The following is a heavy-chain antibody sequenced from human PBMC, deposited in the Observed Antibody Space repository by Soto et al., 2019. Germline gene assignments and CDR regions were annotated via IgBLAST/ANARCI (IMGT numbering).Heavy chain of an antibody. Sequence: GGSLRLSCTASGFTFGDYAMSWFRQAPGKGLEWVGFIRSKAYGGTTEYAASVKGRFTISRDDFKSIAYLQMNSLKTEDTAVYYCTRDLASSSIDYWGQGTLVTVSS. CDR2: IRSKAYGGTT. J-gene: IGHJ4*02. V-gene: IGHV3-49*03. CDR3: TRDLASSSIDY. CDR1: GFTFGDYA. D-gene: IGHD6-13*01.